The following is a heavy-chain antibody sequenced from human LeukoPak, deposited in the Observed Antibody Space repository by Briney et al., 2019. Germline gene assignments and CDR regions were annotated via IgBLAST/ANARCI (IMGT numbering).Heavy chain of an antibody. J-gene: IGHJ4*02. CDR2: IRYDGSNK. Sequence: GGSLRLSCAASGFTFSSHGMHWVRQAPGKGLEWVAFIRYDGSNKYYADSVKGRFTLSRDNSKNTLYLQMNSLRAEDTALYYCAKGLYYYGSGSLDHWGLGTLVSVSS. V-gene: IGHV3-30*02. CDR3: AKGLYYYGSGSLDH. D-gene: IGHD3-10*01. CDR1: GFTFSSHG.